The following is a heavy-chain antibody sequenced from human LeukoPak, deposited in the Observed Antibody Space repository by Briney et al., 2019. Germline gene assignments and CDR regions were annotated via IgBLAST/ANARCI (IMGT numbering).Heavy chain of an antibody. CDR2: IDPNSVVT. D-gene: IGHD3-10*01. CDR1: GYSFTGYY. CDR3: ARGTTMVRELFDY. Sequence: ASLKVSCKASGYSFTGYYMNWLRQAPGQGLEWMGWIDPNSVVTNYAQKFQARVTMTRDTSISTAYMELSRLRSDDAAVYYCARGTTMVRELFDYWGQGTLVTVSS. J-gene: IGHJ4*02. V-gene: IGHV1-2*02.